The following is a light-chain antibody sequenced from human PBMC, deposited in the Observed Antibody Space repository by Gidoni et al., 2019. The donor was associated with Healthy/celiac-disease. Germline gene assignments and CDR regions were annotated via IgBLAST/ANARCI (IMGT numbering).Light chain of an antibody. Sequence: SSSLPQDPAVSVALGQTVRITCQGDSLRSYYASWYPQKPGQAPVLVIYGKNNRPSGIPDRFSGSSSGNTASLTITGAQAEDEADYYCNSRDSSGNHRVVFGGGTKLTVL. CDR2: GKN. J-gene: IGLJ2*01. CDR1: SLRSYY. V-gene: IGLV3-19*01. CDR3: NSRDSSGNHRVV.